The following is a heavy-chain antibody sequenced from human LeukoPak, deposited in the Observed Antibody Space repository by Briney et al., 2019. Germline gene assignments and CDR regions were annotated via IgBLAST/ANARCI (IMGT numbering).Heavy chain of an antibody. J-gene: IGHJ4*02. Sequence: GGSLRLSCAASGFTFSSYWMSWVRQAPGKGLEWVAVISYDGSNKYYADSVKGRFTISRDNSKNTLYLQMNSLRAEDTAVYYCAKDPGGRDIVATIAVEYYFDYWGQGTLVTVSS. CDR1: GFTFSSYW. CDR2: ISYDGSNK. V-gene: IGHV3-30*18. D-gene: IGHD5-12*01. CDR3: AKDPGGRDIVATIAVEYYFDY.